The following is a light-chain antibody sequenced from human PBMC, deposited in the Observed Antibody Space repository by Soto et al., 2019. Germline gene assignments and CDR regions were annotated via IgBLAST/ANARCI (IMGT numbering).Light chain of an antibody. V-gene: IGKV1-5*01. J-gene: IGKJ1*01. Sequence: DIQMTQSPSTLSASVGDRVTITCRASQSISNWLAWYQQKPGKAPKVLIYDASNLQSGVPSRFSGSGSGTEFTLTISSLQPDDFATYYCQQHDSYSWTFGQGTNVEIK. CDR3: QQHDSYSWT. CDR1: QSISNW. CDR2: DAS.